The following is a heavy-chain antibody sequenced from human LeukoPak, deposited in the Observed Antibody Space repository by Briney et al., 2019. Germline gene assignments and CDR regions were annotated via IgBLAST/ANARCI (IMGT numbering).Heavy chain of an antibody. CDR1: GFIFSNYG. V-gene: IGHV3-64*04. Sequence: GGSLRLSCSASGFIFSNYGMYWVRQAPGKGLEFVSAISSDGDNTFYADSVKGRFTISRDNSKNTLFLQMNSLRADDTAVYFCAKDQKSIAATGYDYWGQGTLVTVSS. CDR2: ISSDGDNT. CDR3: AKDQKSIAATGYDY. J-gene: IGHJ4*02. D-gene: IGHD6-13*01.